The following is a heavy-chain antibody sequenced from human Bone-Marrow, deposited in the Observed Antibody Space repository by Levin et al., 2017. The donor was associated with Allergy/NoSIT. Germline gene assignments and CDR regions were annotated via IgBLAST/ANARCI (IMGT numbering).Heavy chain of an antibody. CDR1: GGSISSSSYY. Sequence: SSETLSLTCTVSGGSISSSSYYWGWIRQPPGKGLEWIGSIYYSGSTYYNPSLKSRVTISVDTSKNQFSLKLSSVTAADTAVYYCARQRYCSSTSCYSVVIRDYYYMDVWGKGTTVTVSS. J-gene: IGHJ6*03. CDR3: ARQRYCSSTSCYSVVIRDYYYMDV. V-gene: IGHV4-39*01. D-gene: IGHD2-2*01. CDR2: IYYSGST.